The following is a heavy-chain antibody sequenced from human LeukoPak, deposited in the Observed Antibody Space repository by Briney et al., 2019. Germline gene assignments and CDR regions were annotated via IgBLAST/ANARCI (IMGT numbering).Heavy chain of an antibody. CDR3: ARDRVDTDMVYFDY. Sequence: GRSLRLSCVASGFTYSAYGMHWVRQAPGKGLEWVAVIWYDGSNKYYADSVKGRFTISRDNAENTLYLQMNSLRAEDTAVYYCARDRVDTDMVYFDYWGQGTLVTVSS. V-gene: IGHV3-33*08. J-gene: IGHJ4*02. D-gene: IGHD5-18*01. CDR2: IWYDGSNK. CDR1: GFTYSAYG.